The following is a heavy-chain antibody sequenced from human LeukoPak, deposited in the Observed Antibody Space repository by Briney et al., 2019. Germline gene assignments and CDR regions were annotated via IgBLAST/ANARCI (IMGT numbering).Heavy chain of an antibody. V-gene: IGHV3-48*01. J-gene: IGHJ4*02. CDR2: IISSSSTI. D-gene: IGHD3-10*01. Sequence: GGSLRLSCAASGFTFSSYSMNWVRQAPGKGLEWVSYIISSSSTIYYADSVKGRFTISRDNAKNSLYLQMNSLRAEDTAVYYCARGRRYYGDYWGQGTLVTVSS. CDR3: ARGRRYYGDY. CDR1: GFTFSSYS.